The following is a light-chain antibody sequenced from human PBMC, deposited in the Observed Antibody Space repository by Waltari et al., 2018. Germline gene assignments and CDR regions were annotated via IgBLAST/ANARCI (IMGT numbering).Light chain of an antibody. CDR3: QQSSTIPYS. CDR2: AAS. Sequence: DIQMTQSPSSLSASVGDRVTITCRASPSIGRKLNWYQQKPGKAPNLLVYAASTLQSGTPSRFSGSASGTDFTLTISSLQPDDSATYYCQQSSTIPYSFGRGTKVEIK. CDR1: PSIGRK. V-gene: IGKV1-39*01. J-gene: IGKJ2*03.